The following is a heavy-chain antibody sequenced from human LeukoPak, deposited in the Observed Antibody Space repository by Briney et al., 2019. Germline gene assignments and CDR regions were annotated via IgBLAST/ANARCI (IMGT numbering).Heavy chain of an antibody. V-gene: IGHV4-39*01. Sequence: SETLSLTCTVSGGSIRSSSYYWGWIRQPPGKGLEWIGSFYYSGSTYYNPSLKSRVTISVDTSKNEFSLKLRSVTAADTAVYYCARAVYYVWRYSYYYYYYMDVWGKGTTVTVSS. CDR3: ARAVYYVWRYSYYYYYYMDV. D-gene: IGHD6-13*01. CDR2: FYYSGST. J-gene: IGHJ6*03. CDR1: GGSIRSSSYY.